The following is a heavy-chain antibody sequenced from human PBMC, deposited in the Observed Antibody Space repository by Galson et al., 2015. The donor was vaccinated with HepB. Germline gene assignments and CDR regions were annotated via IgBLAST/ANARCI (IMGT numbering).Heavy chain of an antibody. CDR1: GYSFTSYW. D-gene: IGHD5-12*01. CDR3: ARHKWDSGYDYRVGGGYYYGMDV. CDR2: IYPGDSDT. Sequence: QSGAEVKKPGESLKISCKGSGYSFTSYWIGWVRQMPGKGLEWMGIIYPGDSDTRYSPSFQGQVTISADKSISTAYLQWSSLKASDTAMYYCARHKWDSGYDYRVGGGYYYGMDVWGQGTTVTVSS. J-gene: IGHJ6*02. V-gene: IGHV5-51*01.